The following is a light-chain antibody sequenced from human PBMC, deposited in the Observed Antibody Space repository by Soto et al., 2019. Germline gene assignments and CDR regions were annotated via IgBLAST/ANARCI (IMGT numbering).Light chain of an antibody. V-gene: IGKV3D-15*01. CDR2: DAS. CDR1: QSVRSK. Sequence: EIVMTQSPATLSLSAGERATLSCRPRQSVRSKLAWYQQKPGQAPRLLIYDASTRATGIPARFSGSGSGTEFILTISSMQPEDFGVYYCQQYNNWPPITFGQGTRLEIK. CDR3: QQYNNWPPIT. J-gene: IGKJ5*01.